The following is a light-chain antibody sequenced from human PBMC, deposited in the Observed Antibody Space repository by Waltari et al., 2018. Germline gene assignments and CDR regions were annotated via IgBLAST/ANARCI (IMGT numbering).Light chain of an antibody. CDR1: RSVTGNY. V-gene: IGKV3-20*01. Sequence: EIVLTQSPGTLSLSPGDGATLSCRASRSVTGNYLAWYQQKPGQAPRLLIYGASNRAAGIPDRFSGSGSRTDFTLIISRLEPEDFAVYYCQHYDNSPLTFGQGTKVEIK. CDR2: GAS. CDR3: QHYDNSPLT. J-gene: IGKJ1*01.